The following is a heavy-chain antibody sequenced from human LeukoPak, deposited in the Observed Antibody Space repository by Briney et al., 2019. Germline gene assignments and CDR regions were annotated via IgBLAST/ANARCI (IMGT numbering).Heavy chain of an antibody. CDR2: ISSSSSTI. V-gene: IGHV3-48*01. D-gene: IGHD3-10*01. CDR3: ARRNPYGSGSYDY. Sequence: PGGSLRLSCAASGFTFSSYGMNWVRQAPGKGLEWVSYISSSSSTIYYADSVKGRFTISRDNAKNSLYLQMNSLRAEDTAVYYCARRNPYGSGSYDYWGQGTLVTVSS. J-gene: IGHJ4*02. CDR1: GFTFSSYG.